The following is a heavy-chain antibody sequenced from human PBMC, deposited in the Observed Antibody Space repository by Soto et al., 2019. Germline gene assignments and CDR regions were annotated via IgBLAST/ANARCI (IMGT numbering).Heavy chain of an antibody. D-gene: IGHD6-6*01. CDR1: SGSLSGYY. Sequence: SETLSLTCSLYSGSLSGYYWSWIRQPPGKGLEWIGEISPSGTTNYSPSLKSRVSISVDTSKNQFSLNLTSLTAADTAVYYCARAPKVSGSAQTRPDFWGQGSLVTVS. V-gene: IGHV4-34*01. CDR2: ISPSGTT. CDR3: ARAPKVSGSAQTRPDF. J-gene: IGHJ4*02.